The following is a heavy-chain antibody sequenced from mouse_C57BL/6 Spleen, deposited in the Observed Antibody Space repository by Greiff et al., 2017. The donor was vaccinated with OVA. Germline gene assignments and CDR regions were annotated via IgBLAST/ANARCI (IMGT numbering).Heavy chain of an antibody. CDR3: ARSVVATRDAMDY. V-gene: IGHV14-3*01. D-gene: IGHD1-1*01. J-gene: IGHJ4*01. CDR1: GFNIKNTY. CDR2: IDPANGNT. Sequence: VQLQQSVAELVRPGASVKLSCTASGFNIKNTYMHWVKQRPEQGLEWIGRIDPANGNTKYAPKFQGKATITAATSSNTAYLQLSSLTAEDTAIYYCARSVVATRDAMDYWGQGTSVTVSS.